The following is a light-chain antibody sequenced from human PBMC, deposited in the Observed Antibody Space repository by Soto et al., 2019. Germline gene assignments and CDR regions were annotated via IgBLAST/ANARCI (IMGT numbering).Light chain of an antibody. Sequence: DIQMTQSPSTLAASAGDTVTITCRASQSISTWLAWYQQKPGKAPQLLIFDASSLRTGVPSRFSGSGFGTEFSLTISSLQPDDFGSYYCQHMRTFGQGTKVDIK. CDR3: QHMRT. CDR2: DAS. V-gene: IGKV1-5*01. CDR1: QSISTW. J-gene: IGKJ1*01.